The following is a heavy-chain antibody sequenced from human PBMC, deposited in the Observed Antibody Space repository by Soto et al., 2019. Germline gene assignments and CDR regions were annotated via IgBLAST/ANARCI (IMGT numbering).Heavy chain of an antibody. CDR3: ARESNYYGMDV. J-gene: IGHJ6*02. Sequence: SETLSLTCAVYGGSFSGYYGSWIRQPPGKGLEWIGEINHSGSTNYNPSLKSRVTISVDTSKNQFSLYLQMNSLRAEDTAVYYCARESNYYGMDVWGQGTTVTVSS. V-gene: IGHV4-34*01. CDR2: INHSGST. CDR1: GGSFSGYY.